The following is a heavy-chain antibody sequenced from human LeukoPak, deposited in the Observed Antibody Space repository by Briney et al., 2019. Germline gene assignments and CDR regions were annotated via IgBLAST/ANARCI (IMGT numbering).Heavy chain of an antibody. CDR3: ARDHGYAFDY. CDR1: GFTFSSYS. Sequence: GGSLRLSCAASGFTFSSYSMNWVRQAPGKGLEWVSYISSSGSTIYYADSVKGRFTISRDNAKNSLYLQMNSLRAEDTAAYYCARDHGYAFDYWGQGTLVTVSS. D-gene: IGHD5-12*01. CDR2: ISSSGSTI. J-gene: IGHJ4*02. V-gene: IGHV3-48*04.